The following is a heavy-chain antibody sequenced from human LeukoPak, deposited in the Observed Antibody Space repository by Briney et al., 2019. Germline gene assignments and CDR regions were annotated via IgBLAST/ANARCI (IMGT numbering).Heavy chain of an antibody. CDR3: AKSGAYGDYGYFDY. Sequence: GGSLRLSCAASGFTFSSYAMSWVRQAPGKGLEWVSAISGSGGSTYYADSMKGRFTISRDNSKNTLYLQMNSLRAEDTAVYYCAKSGAYGDYGYFDYWGQGTLVTVSS. CDR2: ISGSGGST. CDR1: GFTFSSYA. J-gene: IGHJ4*02. V-gene: IGHV3-23*01. D-gene: IGHD4-17*01.